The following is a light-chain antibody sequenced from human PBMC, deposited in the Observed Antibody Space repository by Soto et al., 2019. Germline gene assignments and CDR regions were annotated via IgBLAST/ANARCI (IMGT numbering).Light chain of an antibody. CDR3: SSYTSSSTLV. Sequence: QSALTQPASVSGSPGQSITISCTGTSSDVGGYNYVSWYQQHPGKAPKLMIDEVSNRRSGVSNRFSGSKSGNTGSMTISGLQAGDEADYYCSSYTSSSTLVFGGGTKLTVL. V-gene: IGLV2-14*01. J-gene: IGLJ2*01. CDR1: SSDVGGYNY. CDR2: EVS.